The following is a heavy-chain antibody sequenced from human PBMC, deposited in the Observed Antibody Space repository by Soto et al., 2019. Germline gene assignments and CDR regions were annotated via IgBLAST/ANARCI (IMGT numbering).Heavy chain of an antibody. D-gene: IGHD4-17*01. CDR3: AHRRGFYGDYGYYYYGMDV. Sequence: KESGPTLVKPTQTLTLTCTFSGFSLSTSGVGVGWIRQPPGKALEWLALIYWNDDKRYSPSLKSRLTITKDTSKNQVVLTMTNMDPVDTATYYCAHRRGFYGDYGYYYYGMDVWGQGTTVTVSS. J-gene: IGHJ6*02. CDR2: IYWNDDK. V-gene: IGHV2-5*01. CDR1: GFSLSTSGVG.